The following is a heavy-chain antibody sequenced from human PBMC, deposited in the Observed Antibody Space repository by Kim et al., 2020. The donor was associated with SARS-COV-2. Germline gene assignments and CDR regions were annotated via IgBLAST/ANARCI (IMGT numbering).Heavy chain of an antibody. Sequence: GGSLRLSCVGSGFTFSSHWMSWVRQVPGKGLEWVATIKKDASETYYVDSVKGRFTIARDNAKNSLILQMNTLRAEDTAVYFCARVSLGSGSYYNPKDYWGQGTLVTVST. V-gene: IGHV3-7*03. CDR3: ARVSLGSGSYYNPKDY. D-gene: IGHD3-10*01. J-gene: IGHJ4*02. CDR1: GFTFSSHW. CDR2: IKKDASET.